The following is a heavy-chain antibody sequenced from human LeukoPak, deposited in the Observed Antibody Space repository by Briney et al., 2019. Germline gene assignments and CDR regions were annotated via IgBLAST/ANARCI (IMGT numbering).Heavy chain of an antibody. CDR2: FDPEDGET. CDR3: ATAPRVYESSGYYDLYMDV. CDR1: GYTLTELS. V-gene: IGHV1-24*01. D-gene: IGHD3-22*01. Sequence: ASVKVSCKVSGYTLTELSMHWVRQAPGKGLEWMGGFDPEDGETIYAQKFQDRVTMTEDTSTDTAYMELSSLRSEDTAVYYCATAPRVYESSGYYDLYMDVWGKGTTVTVSS. J-gene: IGHJ6*03.